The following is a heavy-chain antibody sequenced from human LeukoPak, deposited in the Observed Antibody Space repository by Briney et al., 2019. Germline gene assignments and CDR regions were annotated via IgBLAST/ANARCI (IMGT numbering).Heavy chain of an antibody. V-gene: IGHV3-30*02. CDR3: AQVYNYFYYMDV. CDR2: IRYDGNDK. CDR1: GFTFSSYG. D-gene: IGHD2-2*02. Sequence: GGSLRLSCAASGFTFSSYGMHWVRQAPGKGLEWVTFIRYDGNDKYYADSVKGRFTISRDNSKNTLYLQMNSLRVEDTAVYHGAQVYNYFYYMDVWGKGTTVTVSS. J-gene: IGHJ6*03.